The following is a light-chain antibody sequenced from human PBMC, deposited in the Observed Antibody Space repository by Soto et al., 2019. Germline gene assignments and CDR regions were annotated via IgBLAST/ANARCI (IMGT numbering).Light chain of an antibody. J-gene: IGKJ2*01. CDR1: QSISSSF. CDR3: QQYDT. CDR2: GAS. V-gene: IGKV3-20*01. Sequence: IVFTQSPGTLSLSPGESATLPCRASQSISSSFLAWYQQRPGQSPRLLIFGASSRATGIPDRFSGSGSGTDFTLTIRRLEPEDFVVYYCQQYDTFGQGTKLEIK.